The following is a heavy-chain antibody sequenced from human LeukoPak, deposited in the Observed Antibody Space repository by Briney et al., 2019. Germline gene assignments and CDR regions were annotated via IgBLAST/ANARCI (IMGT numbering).Heavy chain of an antibody. Sequence: PGGSLRLSCAASGFTFSSYAMHWVRQAPGKGLEWVAVISYDGSNKYYADSVKGRFTISRDNSKNTLYLQMNSLRAEDTAVYYCARDAEMATMNGYYFDYWGQGTLVAVSS. V-gene: IGHV3-30*04. J-gene: IGHJ4*02. D-gene: IGHD5-24*01. CDR3: ARDAEMATMNGYYFDY. CDR1: GFTFSSYA. CDR2: ISYDGSNK.